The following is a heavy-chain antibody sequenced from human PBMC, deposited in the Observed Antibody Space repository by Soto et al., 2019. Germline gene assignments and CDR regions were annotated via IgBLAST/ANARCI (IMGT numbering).Heavy chain of an antibody. D-gene: IGHD3-9*01. CDR3: AKDSGRYFDANHDY. CDR1: GFTFSSYA. V-gene: IGHV3-23*01. J-gene: IGHJ4*02. CDR2: ISGSGGRT. Sequence: GGSLRLSCAAFGFTFSSYAMSWVRQAPGKGLEWVSGISGSGGRTYYSDSVKGRFTISRDNSKNTLYLQMNSLRAEDTAVYYCAKDSGRYFDANHDYWGQGTLVTVSS.